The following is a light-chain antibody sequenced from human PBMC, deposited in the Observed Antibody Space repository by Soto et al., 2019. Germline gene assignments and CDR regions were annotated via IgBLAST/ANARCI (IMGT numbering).Light chain of an antibody. V-gene: IGKV3D-15*01. CDR3: QQYDNWPPIT. J-gene: IGKJ1*01. CDR2: GAS. CDR1: QRISSN. Sequence: EIVMTQSPDTLSVSPGERATLSCRASQRISSNLAWYQQKPGQAPRLLIYGASTRATGVPARFSGSGSETDFTLTISSLQSEDFAVYYCQQYDNWPPITFGQGTKVDIK.